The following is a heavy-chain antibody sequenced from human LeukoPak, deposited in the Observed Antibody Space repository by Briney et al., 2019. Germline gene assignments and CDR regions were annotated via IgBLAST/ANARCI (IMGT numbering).Heavy chain of an antibody. CDR3: ARDRQWELDF. V-gene: IGHV3-33*01. D-gene: IGHD1-26*01. Sequence: QAGGSLRLSCSVSAFTFSISAMHWVRQAPGKGPEWVSIIWFDGSNKYYADPVKGRFTVSRDNSKNTVYLQMNSLRVEDTAVYYCARDRQWELDFWGQGTLVTVSS. J-gene: IGHJ4*02. CDR2: IWFDGSNK. CDR1: AFTFSISA.